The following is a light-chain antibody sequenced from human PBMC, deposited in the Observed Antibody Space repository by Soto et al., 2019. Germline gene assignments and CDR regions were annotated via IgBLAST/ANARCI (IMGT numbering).Light chain of an antibody. V-gene: IGKV3-15*01. J-gene: IGKJ5*01. CDR2: GAS. CDR1: QSVSSN. CDR3: QQYDNWPIT. Sequence: IVLTQSPSTLSLSQGERATLSCRASQSVSSNLAWYQQKPGQAPRLFSYGASIRAIGIPPRFSGSGSGTEFTLTISSLKSEDFELYYCQQYDNWPITFGQGTRLEIK.